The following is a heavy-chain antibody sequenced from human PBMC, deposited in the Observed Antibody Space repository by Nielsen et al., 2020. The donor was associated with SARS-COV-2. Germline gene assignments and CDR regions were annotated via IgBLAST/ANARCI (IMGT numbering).Heavy chain of an antibody. CDR1: GGSFSAYY. D-gene: IGHD3-22*01. CDR3: ARYSSGYRSSFDY. V-gene: IGHV4-59*01. Sequence: SETLSPTCTISGGSFSAYYWSWIRQPPGKGLEWIGYIYYSGITNYNPSLKSRVTISVDTSKNQFSLNLSSVAAADTAVYYCARYSSGYRSSFDYWGQGTLVTVSS. CDR2: IYYSGIT. J-gene: IGHJ4*02.